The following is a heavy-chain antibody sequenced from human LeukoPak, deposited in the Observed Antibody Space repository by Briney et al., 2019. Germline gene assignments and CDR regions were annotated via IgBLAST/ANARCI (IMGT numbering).Heavy chain of an antibody. CDR1: GYSFTTYW. J-gene: IGHJ4*02. CDR2: TFPGDSDT. Sequence: GEALKISCRGSGYSFTTYWIGWVRQMPGKGLEWMGITFPGDSDTRYTPSFQGQVTMSADKSINTAYLHWSSLRASDTAMYYCARRQGCSSSSCPPDYWGQGTLVTVSS. CDR3: ARRQGCSSSSCPPDY. D-gene: IGHD2-2*01. V-gene: IGHV5-51*01.